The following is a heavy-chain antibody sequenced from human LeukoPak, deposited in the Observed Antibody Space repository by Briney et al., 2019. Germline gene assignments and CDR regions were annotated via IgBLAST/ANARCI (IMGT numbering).Heavy chain of an antibody. CDR3: ARGNDILTPYNWFDP. D-gene: IGHD3-9*01. Sequence: SETLSLTCAVYGGSCSGYYWSWIRQPPGKGLEWIGEINHSGSTNYNPSLKSRVTISVDTSKNQFSLKLSSVTAADTAVYYCARGNDILTPYNWFDPWGQGTLVTVSS. CDR1: GGSCSGYY. J-gene: IGHJ5*02. CDR2: INHSGST. V-gene: IGHV4-34*01.